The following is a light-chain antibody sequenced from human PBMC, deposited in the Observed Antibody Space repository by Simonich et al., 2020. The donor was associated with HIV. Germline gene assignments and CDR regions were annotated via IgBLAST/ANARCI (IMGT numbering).Light chain of an antibody. CDR3: NSFTSTITFML. CDR1: SSNIGSNT. CDR2: DVS. J-gene: IGLJ3*02. V-gene: IGLV2-14*01. Sequence: QSVLTQPPSASGTPGQRVTISCSGSSSNIGSNTVNWYQQHPGKAPKLMIYDVSKRPSGVSNRFSGSKSGNTASLTISGLQAEDEADYYCNSFTSTITFMLLGGGTKLTVL.